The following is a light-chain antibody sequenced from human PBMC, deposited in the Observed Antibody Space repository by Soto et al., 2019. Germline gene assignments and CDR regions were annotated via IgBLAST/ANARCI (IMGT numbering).Light chain of an antibody. J-gene: IGKJ3*01. CDR2: DAS. CDR1: QDISNY. Sequence: DLQMTQSPSSLSASVGDRVTITCQASQDISNYLNWYQQKPGKAPKLLIYDASNLETGVPSRFSGSGSGTDCTFTISSLQAEDIATYYCQQYDNLPFTFGTGTKVDIK. CDR3: QQYDNLPFT. V-gene: IGKV1-33*01.